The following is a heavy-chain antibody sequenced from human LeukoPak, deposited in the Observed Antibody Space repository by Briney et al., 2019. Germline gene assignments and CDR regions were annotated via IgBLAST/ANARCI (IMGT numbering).Heavy chain of an antibody. CDR2: VSTSGGST. V-gene: IGHV3-23*01. J-gene: IGHJ4*02. CDR3: ARDRGYRQDY. Sequence: GGSLRLSCAASGLTFSRYAMSWVRQAPGKGLEWVSGVSTSGGSTYYADSVKGRFTISRDNAKNTLYLQMNSLRAEDTAVYYCARDRGYRQDYWGQGTLVTVSS. CDR1: GLTFSRYA. D-gene: IGHD5-12*01.